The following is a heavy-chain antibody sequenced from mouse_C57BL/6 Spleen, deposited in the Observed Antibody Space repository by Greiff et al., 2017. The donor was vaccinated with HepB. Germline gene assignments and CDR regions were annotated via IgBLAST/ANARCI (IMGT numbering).Heavy chain of an antibody. V-gene: IGHV2-9*01. CDR2: IWGVGST. Sequence: VQLVESGPGLVAPSQCLSITCTVSGFSLTSYGVDWVSQTPGKGLEWLGVIWGVGSTNNNSALMSRMSIIKDNTKSQVVLKMNSMQTYDTAMYYCAKRKIYDGYYDYALDYWGQGTSVTVSS. CDR3: AKRKIYDGYYDYALDY. J-gene: IGHJ4*01. CDR1: GFSLTSYG. D-gene: IGHD2-3*01.